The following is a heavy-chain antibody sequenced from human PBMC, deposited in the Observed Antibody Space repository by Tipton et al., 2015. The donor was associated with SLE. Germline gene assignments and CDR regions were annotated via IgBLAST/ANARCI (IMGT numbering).Heavy chain of an antibody. CDR3: ARVSYYGSGRDFDY. CDR1: GGSFSGYF. J-gene: IGHJ4*02. V-gene: IGHV4-4*09. Sequence: LRLSCAVYGGSFSGYFWSWIRQPAGRGLEWIGYIYTSGSTNYNPSLKSRVTISVDTSKNQFSLKLSSVTAADTAVYYCARVSYYGSGRDFDYWGQGTLVTVSS. D-gene: IGHD3-10*01. CDR2: IYTSGST.